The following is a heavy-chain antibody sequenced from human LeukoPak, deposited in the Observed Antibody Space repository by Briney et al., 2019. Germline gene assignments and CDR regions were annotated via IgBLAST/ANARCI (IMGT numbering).Heavy chain of an antibody. Sequence: SETLSLTCTVSGGSISSYYWSWIRQPPGKGLEWIGSIYHSGSTYYNPSLKSRVTISVDTSKNQFSLKLSSVTAADTAVYYCARGYRVVVAAAEYFQHWGQGTLVTVSS. CDR3: ARGYRVVVAAAEYFQH. V-gene: IGHV4-38-2*02. D-gene: IGHD2-15*01. CDR2: IYHSGST. J-gene: IGHJ1*01. CDR1: GGSISSYY.